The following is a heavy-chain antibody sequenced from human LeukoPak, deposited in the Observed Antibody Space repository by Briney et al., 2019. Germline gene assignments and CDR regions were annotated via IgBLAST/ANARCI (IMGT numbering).Heavy chain of an antibody. CDR3: AKGMGFGATPFDY. Sequence: GGSLRLSCAASGFTFSSYSMNWVRQAPGKGLEWVSSISSSSSYIYYADSVKGRFTISRDNAKNSLYLQMNSLGAEDTAVYYCAKGMGFGATPFDYWGQGALVTVSS. CDR1: GFTFSSYS. J-gene: IGHJ4*02. V-gene: IGHV3-21*01. CDR2: ISSSSSYI. D-gene: IGHD1-26*01.